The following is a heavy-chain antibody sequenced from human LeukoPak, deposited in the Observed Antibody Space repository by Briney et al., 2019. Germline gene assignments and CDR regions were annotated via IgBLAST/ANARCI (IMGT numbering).Heavy chain of an antibody. J-gene: IGHJ5*02. CDR3: ARDRRITMVRGVIPYNWFDP. V-gene: IGHV1-46*01. Sequence: ASVKVSCKASGYTFTSYYMHWVRQAPGQGLEWMGIINPSGGSTSYAQKFQGRVTMTRDMSTSTVYVELSSLRSEDTAVYYCARDRRITMVRGVIPYNWFDPWGQGTLVTVSS. CDR1: GYTFTSYY. CDR2: INPSGGST. D-gene: IGHD3-10*01.